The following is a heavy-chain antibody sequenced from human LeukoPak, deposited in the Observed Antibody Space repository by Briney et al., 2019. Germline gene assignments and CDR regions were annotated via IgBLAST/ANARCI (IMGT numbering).Heavy chain of an antibody. CDR2: IGRDTGII. J-gene: IGHJ4*02. V-gene: IGHV3-48*04. CDR1: GFIFTSHS. D-gene: IGHD3-22*01. Sequence: PGGSLRLSCAASGFIFTSHSMNWVRQAPGKGLEWISYIGRDTGIISYADSVKGRFTISRDNAKNSLYLQMNSLRAEDTAVYYCASQPYDSSGYSDGYWGQGTLVTVSS. CDR3: ASQPYDSSGYSDGY.